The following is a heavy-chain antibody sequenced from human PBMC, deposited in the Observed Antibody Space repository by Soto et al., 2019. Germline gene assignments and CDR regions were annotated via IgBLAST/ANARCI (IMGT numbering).Heavy chain of an antibody. CDR3: AYSSTPFDY. CDR2: ISGSGGST. CDR1: GFTFSSYA. V-gene: IGHV3-23*01. D-gene: IGHD6-13*01. Sequence: GGSPRICCAASGFTFSSYAMCWVRQAPGKGLEWVSAISGSGGSTYYADSVKGRFSISRDNSKNTLYLQMNSLRAEDTAVYYCAYSSTPFDYWGQGTLVTVSS. J-gene: IGHJ4*02.